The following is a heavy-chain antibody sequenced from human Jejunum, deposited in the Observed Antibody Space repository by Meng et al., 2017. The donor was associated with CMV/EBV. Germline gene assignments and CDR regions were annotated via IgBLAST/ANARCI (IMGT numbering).Heavy chain of an antibody. V-gene: IGHV7-4-1*02. Sequence: QVQLVQSGSALKKPGAAVRISCKASGYTFTTYGMNWVRQAPGQGLEWMGWINTNTGKPTYAQGLTGRFVFSLDTSVSTAYLQISSLKAEDTAVYYCARDSEEADYWGQGTLVNVS. CDR1: GYTFTTYG. J-gene: IGHJ4*02. CDR2: INTNTGKP. CDR3: ARDSEEADY.